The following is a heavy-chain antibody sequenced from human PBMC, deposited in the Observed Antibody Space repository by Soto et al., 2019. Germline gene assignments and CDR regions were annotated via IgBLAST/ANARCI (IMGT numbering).Heavy chain of an antibody. CDR3: ARERIAPIYMQFDP. J-gene: IGHJ5*01. CDR1: GASISSGDYY. Sequence: SETLSLTCTVSGASISSGDYYWSWIRQPPGKGLEYIGYVYYSGSTSYNPSLKSRVTISLDTYKNQFSLKVRSVTAADTAVYYCARERIAPIYMQFDPWGPGTFVPVSS. D-gene: IGHD2-21*01. V-gene: IGHV4-30-4*01. CDR2: VYYSGST.